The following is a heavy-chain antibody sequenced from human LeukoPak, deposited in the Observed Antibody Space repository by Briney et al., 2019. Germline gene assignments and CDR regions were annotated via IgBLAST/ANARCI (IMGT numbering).Heavy chain of an antibody. D-gene: IGHD6-6*01. CDR2: IYYSGST. V-gene: IGHV4-61*05. CDR3: ARRWSSSSPPERAFDI. J-gene: IGHJ3*02. CDR1: GGSISSSSYY. Sequence: SETLSLTCTVSGGSISSSSYYWGWIRQPPGKGLEWIGYIYYSGSTNYNPSLKSRVTISVDTSKNQFSLKLSSVTAADTAVYYCARRWSSSSPPERAFDIWGQGTMVTVSS.